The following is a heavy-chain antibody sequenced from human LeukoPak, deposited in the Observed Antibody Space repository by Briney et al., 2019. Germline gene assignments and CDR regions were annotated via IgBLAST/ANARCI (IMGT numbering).Heavy chain of an antibody. Sequence: GGSLRLSCAASGFTFSSYGMHWVRQAPGKGLEWVAFIRYDGSNKYYADSVKGRFTISRDNSKNTLYLQMNSLRAEDTAVYYCASTHSSIAAAGTFNYWGQGTLVTVSS. V-gene: IGHV3-30*02. D-gene: IGHD6-13*01. CDR2: IRYDGSNK. CDR1: GFTFSSYG. J-gene: IGHJ4*02. CDR3: ASTHSSIAAAGTFNY.